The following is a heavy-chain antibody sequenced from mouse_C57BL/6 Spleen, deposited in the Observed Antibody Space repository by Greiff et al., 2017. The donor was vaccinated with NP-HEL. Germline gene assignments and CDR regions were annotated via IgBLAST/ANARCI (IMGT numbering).Heavy chain of an antibody. CDR2: IDPSDSYP. D-gene: IGHD2-2*01. Sequence: QVQLQQPGAELVKPGASVTLSCKASGYTFTSYWMQWVKQRPGQGLEWIGEIDPSDSYPNYNQPFKGKATLPVDTSSSTAYKQHSSLTSEDSAVYYCARTIYYGYDGGFAYWGQGTLVTVSA. V-gene: IGHV1-50*01. J-gene: IGHJ3*01. CDR1: GYTFTSYW. CDR3: ARTIYYGYDGGFAY.